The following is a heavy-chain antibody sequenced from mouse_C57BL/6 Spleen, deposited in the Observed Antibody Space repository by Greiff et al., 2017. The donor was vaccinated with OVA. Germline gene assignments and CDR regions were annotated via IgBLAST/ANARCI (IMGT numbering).Heavy chain of an antibody. Sequence: EVKLMESGPGLVKPSQSLSLTCSVTGYSITSGYYWNWIRQFPGNKLEWMGYISYDGSNNYNPSLKNRISITRDTSKNQFFLKLNSVTTEDTATYYCARAYGSSLYAMDYWGQGTSVTVSS. CDR3: ARAYGSSLYAMDY. V-gene: IGHV3-6*01. D-gene: IGHD1-1*01. CDR1: GYSITSGYY. J-gene: IGHJ4*01. CDR2: ISYDGSN.